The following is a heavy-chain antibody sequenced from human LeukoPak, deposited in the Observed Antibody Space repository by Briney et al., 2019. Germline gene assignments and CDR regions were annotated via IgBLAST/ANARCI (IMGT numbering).Heavy chain of an antibody. CDR2: INSDGSST. CDR1: GFTFSSYW. CDR3: ARAARFCSSTSYYITPFKY. D-gene: IGHD2-2*02. V-gene: IGHV3-74*01. Sequence: GGSLRLSCAASGFTFSSYWMHWVRQAPGKGLVWVSRINSDGSSTSYADSVKGRFTISRDNAKNTLYLQMNSLRAEDTAVYYCARAARFCSSTSYYITPFKYWGQGTLVTVSS. J-gene: IGHJ4*02.